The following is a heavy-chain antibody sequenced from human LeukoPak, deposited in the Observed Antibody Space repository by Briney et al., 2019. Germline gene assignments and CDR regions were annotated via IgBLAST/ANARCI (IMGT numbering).Heavy chain of an antibody. CDR1: GASVNSGNYY. V-gene: IGHV4-61*10. Sequence: SETLSLTCTVSGASVNSGNYYWNWFRQPAGKGLEWIGRIYTSGTTNYNPSLKSRVTISVDTSKNQFSLKLSSVTAADTAVYYCARVASAYWYFDLWGRGTLVTVSS. CDR3: ARVASAYWYFDL. J-gene: IGHJ2*01. CDR2: IYTSGTT.